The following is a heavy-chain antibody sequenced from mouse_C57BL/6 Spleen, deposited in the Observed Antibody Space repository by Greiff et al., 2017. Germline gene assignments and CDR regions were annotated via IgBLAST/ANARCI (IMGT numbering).Heavy chain of an antibody. D-gene: IGHD2-1*01. CDR3: AREGGNYAQYYAMDY. CDR2: INPNNGGT. CDR1: GYTFTDYN. Sequence: VQLQQSGPELVKPGASVKILCKASGYTFTDYNMDWVKQSHGKSLEWIGDINPNNGGTIYNQKFKGKATLTVDKSSSTAYMGLRSLTSEDTAVYYYAREGGNYAQYYAMDYWGQGTSVTVSS. J-gene: IGHJ4*01. V-gene: IGHV1-18*01.